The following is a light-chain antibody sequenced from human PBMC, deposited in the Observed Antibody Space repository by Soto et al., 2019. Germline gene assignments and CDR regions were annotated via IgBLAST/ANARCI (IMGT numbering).Light chain of an antibody. Sequence: QSALTQPPSASGSPGQSVTISCTGTSSDVGGYNYVSWYQHHPGKAPKLIIYEVSKRPSGVPDRFSGSKSDNTASLTVSGLQAEDEADYYCSSYAGSNSVVFGGGTKVTVL. CDR2: EVS. J-gene: IGLJ2*01. CDR1: SSDVGGYNY. CDR3: SSYAGSNSVV. V-gene: IGLV2-8*01.